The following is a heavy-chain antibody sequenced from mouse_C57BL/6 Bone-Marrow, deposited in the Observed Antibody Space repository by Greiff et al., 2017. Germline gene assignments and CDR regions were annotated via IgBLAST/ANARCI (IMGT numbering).Heavy chain of an antibody. V-gene: IGHV1-55*01. CDR2: IYPGSGST. J-gene: IGHJ1*03. CDR3: ARPYYSNYWYFDV. D-gene: IGHD2-5*01. CDR1: GYTFTSYW. Sequence: QVQLQQPGAELVKPGASVKMSCKASGYTFTSYWITWVKQRPGQGLEWIGDIYPGSGSTNYNEKFKRKATLTVDTSSSTAYMKLSSLTSEDSAVYYCARPYYSNYWYFDVWGTGTTVTVSS.